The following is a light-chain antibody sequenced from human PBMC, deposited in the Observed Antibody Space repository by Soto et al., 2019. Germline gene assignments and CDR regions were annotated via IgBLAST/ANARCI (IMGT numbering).Light chain of an antibody. CDR2: HAS. CDR1: QSVNNN. V-gene: IGKV3-15*01. Sequence: EIVMTQSPATLSVSPGERATLSCRASQSVNNNLAWYQQKPGQVPRLLIYHASTGATGIPARFSGSGSGTEFTLTISSLQSEDFAVYYCQQYNNWPLTFGGGTKVEIK. CDR3: QQYNNWPLT. J-gene: IGKJ4*01.